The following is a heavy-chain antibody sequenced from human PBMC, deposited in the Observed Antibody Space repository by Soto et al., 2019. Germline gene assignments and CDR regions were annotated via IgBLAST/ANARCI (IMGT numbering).Heavy chain of an antibody. Sequence: SETLSLTCAVYGGSFSGYYWSWIRQPPGKGLEWIGEINHSGSTNYNPSLKSRVTISVDTSKNQFSLKLSSVTAADTAVYYCARCRLRTTGKTCAAFDIWGQGTMVTVSS. CDR3: ARCRLRTTGKTCAAFDI. CDR1: GGSFSGYY. D-gene: IGHD1-1*01. J-gene: IGHJ3*02. CDR2: INHSGST. V-gene: IGHV4-34*01.